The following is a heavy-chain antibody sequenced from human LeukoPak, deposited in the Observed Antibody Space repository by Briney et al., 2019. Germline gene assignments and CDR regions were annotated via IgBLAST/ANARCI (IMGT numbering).Heavy chain of an antibody. CDR3: ARVSRDGYNFDY. CDR2: ISVYNGNT. V-gene: IGHV1-18*01. J-gene: IGHJ4*02. CDR1: GYTFTSYA. Sequence: ASVKVSCKASGYTFTSYAMNWVRQAPGQGLEWMGWISVYNGNTNYAQKFQGRVTMTTDTSTSTAYMELRSLRSDDTAVYYCARVSRDGYNFDYWGQGTLVTVSS. D-gene: IGHD5-24*01.